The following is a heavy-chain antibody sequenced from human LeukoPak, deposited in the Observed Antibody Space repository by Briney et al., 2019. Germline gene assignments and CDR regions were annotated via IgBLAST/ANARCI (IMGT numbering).Heavy chain of an antibody. D-gene: IGHD2-21*02. CDR1: GLNFNTYD. CDR3: AARLPLYGMDV. J-gene: IGHJ6*02. CDR2: FGTRHTHI. Sequence: GGSLRLSCVGSGLNFNTYDLTWVRQAPGKGLEWVALFGTRHTHIFYADSVEGRFAISRDNSKNTVYLQMNSLRVEDAAVYYCAARLPLYGMDVWGQGTTVTVSS. V-gene: IGHV3-23*01.